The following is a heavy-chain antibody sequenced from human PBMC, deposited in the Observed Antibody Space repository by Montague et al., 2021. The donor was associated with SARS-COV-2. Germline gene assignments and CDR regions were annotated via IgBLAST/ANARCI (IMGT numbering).Heavy chain of an antibody. Sequence: SETLSLTCAVSGVSLSGAFWSWVRQPPGKRLEWIGETNHNGGTNYNPSLRSRVTISVDTSKNPFSLNLKSVSAADTAVYFCARHPTGYPNWFDSWGQGTSVIVSS. CDR1: GVSLSGAF. D-gene: IGHD3-9*01. V-gene: IGHV4-34*01. CDR3: ARHPTGYPNWFDS. J-gene: IGHJ5*01. CDR2: TNHNGGT.